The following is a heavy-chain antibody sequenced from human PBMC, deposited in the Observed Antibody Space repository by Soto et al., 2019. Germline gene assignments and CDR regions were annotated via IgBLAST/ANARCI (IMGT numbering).Heavy chain of an antibody. V-gene: IGHV4-39*01. J-gene: IGHJ5*02. D-gene: IGHD3-10*01. CDR1: GGSISSSSYY. CDR2: IYYSGST. CDR3: ARRTEYYYGSEWFDP. Sequence: SETLSLTCTVSGGSISSSSYYWGWIRQPPGKGLEWIGSIYYSGSTYYNPSLKSRVTISVDTSKNQFSLKLSSVTAADTAVYYCARRTEYYYGSEWFDPWGQGTLVTV.